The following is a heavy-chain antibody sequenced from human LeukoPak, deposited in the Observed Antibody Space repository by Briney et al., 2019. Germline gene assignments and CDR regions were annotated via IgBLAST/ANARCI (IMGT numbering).Heavy chain of an antibody. CDR3: QSRYLEWLLEY. D-gene: IGHD3-3*01. CDR2: IYYSGST. Sequence: PSETLSLTCTVSGGSISSTIYYWGWIRQSPGKGLEWIGSIYYSGSTYYNPSLKSRVTISVDTSKNQFSLKLTSVTAADTAVYYCQSRYLEWLLEYWGQGTLVTVSS. CDR1: GGSISSTIYY. J-gene: IGHJ4*02. V-gene: IGHV4-39*01.